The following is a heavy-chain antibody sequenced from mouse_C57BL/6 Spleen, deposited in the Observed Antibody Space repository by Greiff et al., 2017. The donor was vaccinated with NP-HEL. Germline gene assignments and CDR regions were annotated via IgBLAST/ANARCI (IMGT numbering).Heavy chain of an antibody. J-gene: IGHJ3*01. CDR1: GFTFSDYG. CDR3: ANDLDGFAY. Sequence: DVQLVESGGGLVKPGGSLKLSCAASGFTFSDYGMHWVRQAPEKGLEWVAYISSGSSTIYYADTVKGRFTISRDNAKNTLFLQMTSLRSEDTAMYYCANDLDGFAYWGQGTLVTVSA. V-gene: IGHV5-17*01. CDR2: ISSGSSTI.